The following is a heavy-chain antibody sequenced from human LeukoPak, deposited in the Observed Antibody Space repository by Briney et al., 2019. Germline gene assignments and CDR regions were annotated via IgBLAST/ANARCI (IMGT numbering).Heavy chain of an antibody. D-gene: IGHD5-18*01. J-gene: IGHJ4*02. CDR1: GGTFSSYA. CDR2: IIPIFGTA. CDR3: ARGKYSYSPFDY. Sequence: ASVKVSCKASGGTFSSYAISWVRQAPGQGLEWMGGIIPIFGTANYAQKFQGRVTITADESTSTAYMELSSLRSEDTAVYYCARGKYSYSPFDYWGQGTLVTVSS. V-gene: IGHV1-69*13.